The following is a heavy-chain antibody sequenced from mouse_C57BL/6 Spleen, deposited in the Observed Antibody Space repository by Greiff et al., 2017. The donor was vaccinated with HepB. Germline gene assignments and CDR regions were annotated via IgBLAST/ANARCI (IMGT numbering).Heavy chain of an antibody. Sequence: VQLQQSGPELVKPGASVKISCKASGYAFSSSWMNWVKQRPGKGLEWIGRIYPGDGDTNYNGKFKGKATRTADKSSSTAYMQLSSLTAEDSAVYLCAREALLITSGVPFAYWGQGTLVTVSA. D-gene: IGHD1-1*01. CDR1: GYAFSSSW. J-gene: IGHJ3*01. V-gene: IGHV1-82*01. CDR2: IYPGDGDT. CDR3: AREALLITSGVPFAY.